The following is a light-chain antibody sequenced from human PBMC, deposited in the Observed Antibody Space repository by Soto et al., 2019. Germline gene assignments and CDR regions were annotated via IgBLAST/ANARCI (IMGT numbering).Light chain of an antibody. CDR3: ASFALVDTLV. Sequence: QSALTQPASVSGSVGQSITISCTGTSSDVGSYDLVSWYQQHPGKAPKLIIYEVSKRPSGVSNRLSGSKSVNTASLTISGLQAEDEADYYCASFALVDTLVFGGGTKLTVL. CDR1: SSDVGSYDL. V-gene: IGLV2-23*02. CDR2: EVS. J-gene: IGLJ3*02.